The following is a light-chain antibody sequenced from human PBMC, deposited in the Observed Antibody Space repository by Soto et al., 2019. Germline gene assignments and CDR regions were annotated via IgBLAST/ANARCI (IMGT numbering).Light chain of an antibody. CDR2: EAS. V-gene: IGLV2-23*02. J-gene: IGLJ2*01. CDR1: SSDFGSYNL. CDR3: SSYAGVSTFVL. Sequence: QSVLTQPASVSGSPGQSFTISCTGTSSDFGSYNLVSWYQQHPGKAPKLMIYEASKRPSGVSNRFSGSKSGNTASLTISGLQAEDEADYFCSSYAGVSTFVLFGGGTKVTVL.